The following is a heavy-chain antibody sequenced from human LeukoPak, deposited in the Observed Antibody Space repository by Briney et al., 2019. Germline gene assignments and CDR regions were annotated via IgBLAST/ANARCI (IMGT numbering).Heavy chain of an antibody. J-gene: IGHJ6*02. D-gene: IGHD2-2*01. CDR1: GFTFSDYY. CDR2: ISSSGSTI. V-gene: IGHV3-11*01. Sequence: GGSLRLSCAASGFTFSDYYMSWIRQAPGKGLEWVSYISSSGSTIYYAGSVKGRFTISRDNAKNSLYLQMNSLRAEDTAVYYCARDVVVPAAMRNKYYYYGMDVWGQGTTVTVSS. CDR3: ARDVVVPAAMRNKYYYYGMDV.